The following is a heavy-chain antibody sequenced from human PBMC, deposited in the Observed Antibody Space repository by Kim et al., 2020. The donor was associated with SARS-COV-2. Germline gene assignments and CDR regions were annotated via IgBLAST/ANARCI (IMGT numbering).Heavy chain of an antibody. J-gene: IGHJ4*02. CDR3: ASLVEMATIAGVDY. Sequence: ADSVKGRFTIARDNAKNSLYLQMTSVRAEDTAVYYCASLVEMATIAGVDYWGQGTLVTVSS. V-gene: IGHV3-21*01. D-gene: IGHD5-12*01.